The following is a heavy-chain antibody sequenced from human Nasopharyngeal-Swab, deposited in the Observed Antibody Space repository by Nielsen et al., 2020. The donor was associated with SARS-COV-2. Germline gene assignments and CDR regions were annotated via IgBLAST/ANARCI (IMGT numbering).Heavy chain of an antibody. V-gene: IGHV4-59*01. CDR1: GGSISSYY. CDR2: IYYSGRT. Sequence: SETLSLTCTVSGGSISSYYWSWIRQPPGKGLEWIGYIYYSGRTNYNPSLKSRVTISVDTSKNQFSLKLSSVTAADTAVYYCARGLTDIVVVPAASYYFDYWGQGTLVTVSS. J-gene: IGHJ4*02. CDR3: ARGLTDIVVVPAASYYFDY. D-gene: IGHD2-2*01.